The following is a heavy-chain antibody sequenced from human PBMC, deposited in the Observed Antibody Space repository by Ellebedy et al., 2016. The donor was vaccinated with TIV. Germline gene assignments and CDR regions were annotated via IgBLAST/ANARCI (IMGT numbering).Heavy chain of an antibody. V-gene: IGHV3-7*01. J-gene: IGHJ5*01. Sequence: GESLKISCAASGFSFRSYWMAWVRQATGTGLEWVANIYQDGSQRYYVDSVKGRFTISRDNAKNSLYLQMNSLRLDDTAVYYCARRGSYGDYAVQINNWFDSWGPGTRVTV. CDR3: ARRGSYGDYAVQINNWFDS. CDR2: IYQDGSQR. CDR1: GFSFRSYW. D-gene: IGHD4-17*01.